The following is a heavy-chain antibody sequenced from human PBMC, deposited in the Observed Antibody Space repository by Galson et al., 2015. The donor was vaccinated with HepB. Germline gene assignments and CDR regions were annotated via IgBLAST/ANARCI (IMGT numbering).Heavy chain of an antibody. V-gene: IGHV3-48*02. D-gene: IGHD3-10*01. CDR2: ISSSSSTI. CDR1: GFTFSSYS. J-gene: IGHJ4*02. CDR3: ARDRGYYGSRGYDY. Sequence: SLRLSCAASGFTFSSYSMNWVRQAPGKGLEWVSYISSSSSTIYYADSVKGRFTISRDNAKNSLYPQMNSLRDEDTAVYYCARDRGYYGSRGYDYWGQGTLVTVSS.